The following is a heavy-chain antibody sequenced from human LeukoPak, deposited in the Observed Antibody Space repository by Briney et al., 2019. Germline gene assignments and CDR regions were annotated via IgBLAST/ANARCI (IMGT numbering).Heavy chain of an antibody. Sequence: GGSLRLSCAASGFTFSTYGMHWVRQAPGKGLEWVAFIRYDGSNKYYADSVKGRFTISRDNSKNTVYLQMNSLRAEDTAVYYCAKSTDYQGAFDIWGQGTMVTVSS. CDR3: AKSTDYQGAFDI. CDR2: IRYDGSNK. V-gene: IGHV3-30*02. CDR1: GFTFSTYG. D-gene: IGHD2-2*01. J-gene: IGHJ3*02.